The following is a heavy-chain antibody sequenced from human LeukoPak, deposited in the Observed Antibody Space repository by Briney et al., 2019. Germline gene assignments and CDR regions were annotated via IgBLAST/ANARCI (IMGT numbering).Heavy chain of an antibody. Sequence: GGSLRLPCAASGFTFDDYTMRWVRQAPGKGLEWVSLISWDGGSTYYADSVKGRFTISRGNSKNSLYLQMNSLRTEDTALYYCAKDIGTIFGVVIDAFDIWGQGTMVTVSS. J-gene: IGHJ3*02. D-gene: IGHD3-3*01. CDR2: ISWDGGST. CDR1: GFTFDDYT. V-gene: IGHV3-43*01. CDR3: AKDIGTIFGVVIDAFDI.